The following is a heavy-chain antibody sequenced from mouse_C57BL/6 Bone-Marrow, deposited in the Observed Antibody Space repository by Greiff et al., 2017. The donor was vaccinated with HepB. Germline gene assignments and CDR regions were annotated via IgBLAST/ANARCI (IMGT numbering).Heavy chain of an antibody. V-gene: IGHV1-50*01. CDR2: IDPSDSYT. CDR3: AREGYDYDYFDY. CDR1: GYTFTSYT. D-gene: IGHD2-4*01. Sequence: VQLQQSGAELARPGASVKMSCKASGYTFTSYTMHWVKQRPGQGLEWIGEIDPSDSYTNYNQKFKGKATLTVDTSSSTAYMQLSSLTSEDSAVYYCAREGYDYDYFDYWGQGTTLTVSS. J-gene: IGHJ2*01.